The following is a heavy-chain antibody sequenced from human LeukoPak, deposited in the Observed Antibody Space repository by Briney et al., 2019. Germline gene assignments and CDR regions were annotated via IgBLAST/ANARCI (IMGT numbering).Heavy chain of an antibody. V-gene: IGHV3-23*01. J-gene: IGHJ3*02. CDR2: VRGVGGIT. D-gene: IGHD4-17*01. Sequence: PGGSLRLSCTASGFTFSSYAMTWVRLAPGRGLEWVSSVRGVGGITFYADSVEGRFTISRDNSKNTLFLQMNSLRGEDTAVYYCARDPNGDYVGAFDMWGPGTMVTVSS. CDR1: GFTFSSYA. CDR3: ARDPNGDYVGAFDM.